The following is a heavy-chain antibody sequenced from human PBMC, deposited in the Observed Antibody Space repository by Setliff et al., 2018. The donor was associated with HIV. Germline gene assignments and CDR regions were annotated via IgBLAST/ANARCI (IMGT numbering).Heavy chain of an antibody. CDR3: ARARSDGYNVRHYYFDL. CDR2: FMYTDIHYVNYLN. J-gene: IGHJ4*02. V-gene: IGHV4-30-4*01. CDR1: GASFVGDXH. D-gene: IGHD1-1*01. Sequence: PSETLSLTCAVSGASFVGDXHWSWIRQTPERGLEWIAYFMYTDIHYVNYLNYRNPSLASRLSISVDKSKNQFSLTLSSVTAADTPSYYCARARSDGYNVRHYYFDLWGQGTPVTVSS.